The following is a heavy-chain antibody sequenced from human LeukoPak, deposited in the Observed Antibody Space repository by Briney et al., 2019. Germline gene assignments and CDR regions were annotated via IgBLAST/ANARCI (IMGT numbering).Heavy chain of an antibody. CDR1: GGTFSSYA. J-gene: IGHJ4*02. V-gene: IGHV1-69*04. D-gene: IGHD2-2*01. CDR2: IIPILGIA. Sequence: ASVKVSCKASGGTFSSYAISWVRQAPGQGLEWLGRIIPILGIANYAQKFQGRATITADKSTSTAYMELSSLRSEDTAVYYCARIVGDIVVPADMGFDYWGQGTLVTVSS. CDR3: ARIVGDIVVPADMGFDY.